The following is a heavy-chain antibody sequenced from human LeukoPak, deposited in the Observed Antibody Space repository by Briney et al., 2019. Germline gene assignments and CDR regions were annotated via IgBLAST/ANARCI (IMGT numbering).Heavy chain of an antibody. J-gene: IGHJ4*02. D-gene: IGHD1-26*01. CDR3: ASYSGSNVYYGY. CDR1: GGSISSYY. V-gene: IGHV4-4*07. Sequence: SETLSLTCTVSGGSISSYYWTWIRQPAGKGLEWIGRIYSSGCTNYNPSLKSRVTMSVDMSKNQFSLKLSSVTAADTAVYYCASYSGSNVYYGYWGPGTLVTVSS. CDR2: IYSSGCT.